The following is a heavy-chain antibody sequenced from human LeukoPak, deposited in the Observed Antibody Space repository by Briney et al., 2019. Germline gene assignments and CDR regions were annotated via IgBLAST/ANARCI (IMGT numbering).Heavy chain of an antibody. Sequence: PGGSLRLSCAASGFTFSSYGMHWVRQAPGKGLEWVAFIRYDGSNKYCADSVKGRFTISRDNSKNTLYLQMNSLRAEDTAVYYCTMVVAARILYYYGTDVWGQGTTVTVSS. CDR3: TMVVAARILYYYGTDV. V-gene: IGHV3-30*02. CDR1: GFTFSSYG. J-gene: IGHJ6*02. CDR2: IRYDGSNK. D-gene: IGHD2-15*01.